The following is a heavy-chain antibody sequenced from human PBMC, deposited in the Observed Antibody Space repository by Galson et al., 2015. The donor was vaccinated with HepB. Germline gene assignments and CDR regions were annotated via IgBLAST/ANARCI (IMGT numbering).Heavy chain of an antibody. CDR2: IRSKAYGGTT. CDR1: GFTFGDYA. D-gene: IGHD2-2*02. CDR3: TRGHCSSTSCYTDYYYYYYMDV. Sequence: SLRLSCAASGFTFGDYAMSWFRQAPGKGLEWVGFIRSKAYGGTTEYAASVKGRFTISRDDSKSIAYLQMNSLKTEDTAVYYCTRGHCSSTSCYTDYYYYYYMDVWGKVTTVTVSS. J-gene: IGHJ6*03. V-gene: IGHV3-49*03.